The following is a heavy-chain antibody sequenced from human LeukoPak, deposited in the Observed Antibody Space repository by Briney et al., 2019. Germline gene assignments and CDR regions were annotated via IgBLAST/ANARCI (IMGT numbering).Heavy chain of an antibody. CDR1: GGSISSSGYY. CDR2: VYYSGST. V-gene: IGHV4-39*01. J-gene: IGHJ4*02. Sequence: PSETLSLTCTVSGGSISSSGYYWGWIRQPPGRGLEYIGGVYYSGSTFDNPSPKSRVTISVDTSRNQFSLKLTSVTAADTAVYYCARINTLLFSLNYWGQGTLVTVSS. CDR3: ARINTLLFSLNY. D-gene: IGHD3-10*01.